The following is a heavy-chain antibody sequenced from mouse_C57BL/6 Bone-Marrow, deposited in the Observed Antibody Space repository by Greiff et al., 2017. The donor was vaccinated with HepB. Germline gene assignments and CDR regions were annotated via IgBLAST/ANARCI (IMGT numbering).Heavy chain of an antibody. Sequence: LESGGGLVQPGGSLKLSCAASGFTFSDYGMAWVRQAPRKGPEWVAFISNLAYSIYYADTVTGRFTISRENAKNTLYLEMSSLRSEDTAMYYCARQDYGSSLLAYWGQGTLVTVSA. J-gene: IGHJ3*01. CDR1: GFTFSDYG. CDR3: ARQDYGSSLLAY. D-gene: IGHD1-1*01. V-gene: IGHV5-15*01. CDR2: ISNLAYSI.